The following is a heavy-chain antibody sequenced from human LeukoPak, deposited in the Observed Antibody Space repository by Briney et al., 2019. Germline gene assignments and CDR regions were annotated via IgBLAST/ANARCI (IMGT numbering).Heavy chain of an antibody. CDR3: ARGLGAYCSGGSCTFDN. CDR1: EFTFSIYS. CDR2: ISSSSSYI. D-gene: IGHD2-15*01. Sequence: GGSLRLSCSASEFTFSIYSMNWVRQSPGKGLEWVSSISSSSSYIYYADSVKGLSTISRDNAKNRLYLQMNSLRAEDTAVYYCARGLGAYCSGGSCTFDNWGQGTLVTVSS. V-gene: IGHV3-21*06. J-gene: IGHJ4*02.